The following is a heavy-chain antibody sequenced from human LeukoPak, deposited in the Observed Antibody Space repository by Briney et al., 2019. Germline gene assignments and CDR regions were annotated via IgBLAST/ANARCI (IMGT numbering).Heavy chain of an antibody. CDR2: IYYSGST. Sequence: PSETLFLTCTVSGGSISSSSYYWGWIRQPPGKGLEWIGSIYYSGSTYYNPFLKSRVTISVDTSKNQFSLKLSSVTAADTAVYYCARGFNDYYDSSGYYFDYWGQGTLVTVSS. CDR1: GGSISSSSYY. D-gene: IGHD3-22*01. J-gene: IGHJ4*02. V-gene: IGHV4-39*07. CDR3: ARGFNDYYDSSGYYFDY.